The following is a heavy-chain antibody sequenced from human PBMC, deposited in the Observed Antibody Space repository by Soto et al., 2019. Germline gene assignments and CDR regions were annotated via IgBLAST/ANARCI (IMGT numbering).Heavy chain of an antibody. D-gene: IGHD2-8*02. Sequence: QVQLQQWGAGLLKPSETLSLTCAVYGGSFSAYYWSWIRQPPGKGLEWSGEINHSGSTNYNPSLKSRATISVDTSKNQFSLKLSSVTAADTAGYYCARGQSSLLLDCWGQGILVTVSS. CDR1: GGSFSAYY. V-gene: IGHV4-34*01. CDR2: INHSGST. J-gene: IGHJ4*02. CDR3: ARGQSSLLLDC.